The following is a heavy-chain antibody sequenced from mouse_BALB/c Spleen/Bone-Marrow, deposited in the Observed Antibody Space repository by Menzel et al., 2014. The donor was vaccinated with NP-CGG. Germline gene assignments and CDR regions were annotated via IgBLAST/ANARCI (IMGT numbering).Heavy chain of an antibody. CDR3: ARYYRYDFDY. CDR1: GYSFXGYT. J-gene: IGHJ2*01. CDR2: INPDNGDT. V-gene: IGHV1-18*01. D-gene: IGHD2-14*01. Sequence: EVQGVESGPELVKPGASMNISCKASGYSFXGYTMNWVKQSHGKNLEWIGLINPDNGDTSCNQKFKGKATLTIDKSSSTAYMELLSLTSEDSAVYYCARYYRYDFDYWGQGTTLTVSP.